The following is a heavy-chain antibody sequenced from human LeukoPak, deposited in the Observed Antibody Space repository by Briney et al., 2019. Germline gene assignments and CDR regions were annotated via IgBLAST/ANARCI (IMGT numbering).Heavy chain of an antibody. CDR2: IRYDGSNK. V-gene: IGHV3-30*02. CDR3: ARCRGDYYDSSGYSDH. J-gene: IGHJ4*02. D-gene: IGHD3-22*01. Sequence: GGSLRLSCAASGFTFSNYGMHWVRQAPGKGLEWVAFIRYDGSNKYYADSVKGRFTISRDNSKNTLYLQMNSLRAEDTAVYYCARCRGDYYDSSGYSDHWGQGTLVTVSS. CDR1: GFTFSNYG.